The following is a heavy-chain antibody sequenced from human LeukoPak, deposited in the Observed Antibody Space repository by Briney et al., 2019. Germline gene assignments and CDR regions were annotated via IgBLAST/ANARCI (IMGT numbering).Heavy chain of an antibody. CDR2: IYYSGST. CDR3: ARGSASKWLRLQNYFDY. J-gene: IGHJ4*02. V-gene: IGHV4-59*01. Sequence: PSETLSLTCTVSGGSISSYYWSWIRQPPGKGLEWIGYIYYSGSTNYNPSLKSRVTISVDTSKKQFSLKLSSVTAADTAAYYCARGSASKWLRLQNYFDYWGQGTLVTVSS. CDR1: GGSISSYY. D-gene: IGHD5-12*01.